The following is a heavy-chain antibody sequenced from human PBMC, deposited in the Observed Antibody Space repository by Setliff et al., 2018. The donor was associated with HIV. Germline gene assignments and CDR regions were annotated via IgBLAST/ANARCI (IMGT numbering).Heavy chain of an antibody. D-gene: IGHD3-3*01. J-gene: IGHJ1*01. CDR3: ARIGWYDNYFDS. CDR2: MNPSDGEA. Sequence: ASVKVSCKAYEYKFNNYYYHWVRQAPGQGLEWMAIMNPSDGEANYAQKVQGRLTVNRDRSTTTVHMELSSLTSDYTAVYFCARIGWYDNYFDSWGQGSLGTVSA. CDR1: EYKFNNYY. V-gene: IGHV1-46*02.